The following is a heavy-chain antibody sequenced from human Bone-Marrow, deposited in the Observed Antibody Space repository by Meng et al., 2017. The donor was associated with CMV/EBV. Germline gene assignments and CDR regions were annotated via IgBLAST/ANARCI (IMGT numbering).Heavy chain of an antibody. CDR3: ARTSRGWTYSDY. V-gene: IGHV4-34*01. CDR1: GGSFSDFY. D-gene: IGHD6-19*01. CDR2: VSHSGST. Sequence: SETLSLTCAVFGGSFSDFYWTWIRQPPGKGLEWLGEVSHSGSTNYNPSLKSRVSISVDTAKNQFSLKLNSVTAADTAVYFCARTSRGWTYSDYWGQGARVTVSS. J-gene: IGHJ4*02.